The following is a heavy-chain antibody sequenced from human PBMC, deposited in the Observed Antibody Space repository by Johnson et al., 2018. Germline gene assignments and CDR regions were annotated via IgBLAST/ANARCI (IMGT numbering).Heavy chain of an antibody. CDR3: ARDRDTGDGLDV. J-gene: IGHJ6*02. D-gene: IGHD7-27*01. Sequence: VQLQESGGGFVQPGGSLRLSCVVSGFTFSSYWMTWVRQAPGKGLEWVASIKKDGSEKYHVDSVKGRFDISSDNDRNSVYLQMNSLRAEDTAVYYCARDRDTGDGLDVWGQGTTVTVSS. CDR2: IKKDGSEK. CDR1: GFTFSSYW. V-gene: IGHV3-7*01.